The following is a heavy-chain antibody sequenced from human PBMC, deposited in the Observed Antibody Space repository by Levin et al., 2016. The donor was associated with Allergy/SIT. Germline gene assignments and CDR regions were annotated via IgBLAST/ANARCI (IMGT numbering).Heavy chain of an antibody. J-gene: IGHJ4*02. CDR3: ARVLNIAASSDY. CDR2: INPNSGGT. CDR1: GYTFTGYY. D-gene: IGHD6-6*01. V-gene: IGHV1-2*02. Sequence: ASVKVSCKASGYTFTGYYMHWVRQAPGQGLEWMGWINPNSGGTNYAQKFQGRVTMTRDTSISTAYMELSRLRSDDTAVYFCARVLNIAASSDYWGQGTLVTVSS.